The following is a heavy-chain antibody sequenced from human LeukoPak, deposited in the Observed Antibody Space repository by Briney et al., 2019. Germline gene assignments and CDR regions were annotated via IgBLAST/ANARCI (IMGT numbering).Heavy chain of an antibody. Sequence: GGSLRLSCAASGFTFSNAWMSWVRQAPGKGLEWVGRIKSKTDGGTTDYAAPVKGRFTISRDDSKNTLYLQMNSLKTEDTAVYYCTTGLFSDYYGSRGYWGQGTLVTVSS. D-gene: IGHD3-10*01. CDR2: IKSKTDGGTT. J-gene: IGHJ4*02. V-gene: IGHV3-15*01. CDR1: GFTFSNAW. CDR3: TTGLFSDYYGSRGY.